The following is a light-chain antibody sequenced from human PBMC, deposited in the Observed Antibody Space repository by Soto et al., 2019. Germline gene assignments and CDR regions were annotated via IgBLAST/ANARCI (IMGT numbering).Light chain of an antibody. CDR2: VAS. V-gene: IGKV3-20*01. Sequence: EIVLTQSPGTLSLSPGERATLSCRASQSVSSNYLAWYQQKPGQAPRVLIYVASSRATGIRDRFSGSGSGTDFTLTISRLEPEDFAVYYCQQYGSSPITFGQGTRLEIK. J-gene: IGKJ5*01. CDR3: QQYGSSPIT. CDR1: QSVSSNY.